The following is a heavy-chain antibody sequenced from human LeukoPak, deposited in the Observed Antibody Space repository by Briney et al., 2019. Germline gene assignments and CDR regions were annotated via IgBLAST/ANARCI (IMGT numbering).Heavy chain of an antibody. J-gene: IGHJ4*02. Sequence: ASVKVSCKASGGTFSSYAISWVRQAPGQGLEWMGGIIPIFGTANYAQKFQGRVTITADKSTSTAYMELSSLRSEDTAVYYCARGVVVAATRPLAVRGPYYFDYWGQGTLVTVSS. CDR1: GGTFSSYA. CDR2: IIPIFGTA. CDR3: ARGVVVAATRPLAVRGPYYFDY. D-gene: IGHD2-15*01. V-gene: IGHV1-69*06.